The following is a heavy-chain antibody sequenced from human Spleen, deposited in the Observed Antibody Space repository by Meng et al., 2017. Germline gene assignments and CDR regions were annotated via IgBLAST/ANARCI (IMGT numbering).Heavy chain of an antibody. CDR2: LETKPNSYVT. V-gene: IGHV3-73*01. J-gene: IGHJ4*02. D-gene: IGHD2-21*01. CDR3: TSYTNGHI. Sequence: ESLMISCSVTGVSFRGSDIHWVRQASGKGLEWVDRLETKPNSYVTSYAAPVKGRFTISRDDSKNTAYVQMDSLKTEYTALYYCTSYTNGHIWGQGALVTVSS. CDR1: GVSFRGSD.